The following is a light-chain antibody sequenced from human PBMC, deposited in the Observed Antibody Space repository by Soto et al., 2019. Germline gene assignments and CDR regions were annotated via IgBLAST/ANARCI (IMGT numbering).Light chain of an antibody. CDR1: QSVSNN. Sequence: EKVMTQSPATLSVSPGERATLSCRASQSVSNNLAWYQQKPGQAPRLLIYGASIRATGVPARFSGSGSGTDFTLTINSLQSEDFALYYCQHYDSWPPLFGPGTKVHIK. V-gene: IGKV3-15*01. CDR3: QHYDSWPPL. CDR2: GAS. J-gene: IGKJ3*01.